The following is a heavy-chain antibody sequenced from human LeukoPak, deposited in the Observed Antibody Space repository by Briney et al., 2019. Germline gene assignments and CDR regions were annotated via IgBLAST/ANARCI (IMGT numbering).Heavy chain of an antibody. Sequence: ASVKVSCKASGYTFTSYGISWVRQAPGQGLEWMGWISAYNGNTNDAQKLQGRVTMTTDTSTSTAYMELRSLRSDDTAVYYCARSIVVVPAAMYYYYYGMDVWGQGTTVTVSS. D-gene: IGHD2-2*01. J-gene: IGHJ6*02. V-gene: IGHV1-18*01. CDR3: ARSIVVVPAAMYYYYYGMDV. CDR1: GYTFTSYG. CDR2: ISAYNGNT.